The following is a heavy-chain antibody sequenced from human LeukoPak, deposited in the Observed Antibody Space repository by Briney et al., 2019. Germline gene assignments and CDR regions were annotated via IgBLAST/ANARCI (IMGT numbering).Heavy chain of an antibody. CDR1: GGSISSGSYY. V-gene: IGHV4-61*02. CDR3: ARGRIQLLGPPPYYYYMDV. CDR2: IYTSGST. J-gene: IGHJ6*03. D-gene: IGHD5-18*01. Sequence: PSETLSLTCTVSGGSISSGSYYWSWIRQPAGKGLEWIGRIYTSGSTNYNPSLKSRVTISVDTSKNQFSLKLSSVTAADTAVYYCARGRIQLLGPPPYYYYMDVWGKGTTVTISS.